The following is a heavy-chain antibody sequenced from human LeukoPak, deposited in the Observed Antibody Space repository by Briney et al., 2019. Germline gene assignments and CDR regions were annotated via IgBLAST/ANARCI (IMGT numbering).Heavy chain of an antibody. CDR2: IWYDGSNK. CDR3: ATARSYTNSWFFES. V-gene: IGHV3-33*01. CDR1: GFTFSYYG. Sequence: GGSLRLSCAASGFTFSYYGMHWVRQAPGKGLEWVAIIWYDGSNKYYADSVKGRFTISRDNSENTLYLQMNSLRADDTAVYYCATARSYTNSWFFESWGQGSLVSVSS. D-gene: IGHD6-13*01. J-gene: IGHJ4*02.